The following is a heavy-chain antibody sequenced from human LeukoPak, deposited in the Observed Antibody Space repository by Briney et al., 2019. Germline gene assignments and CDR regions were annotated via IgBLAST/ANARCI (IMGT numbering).Heavy chain of an antibody. CDR3: ARDGGYSYGYSFDY. Sequence: ASVKVSCKASGYTFTSCGISGVRQAPGQGLEWMGWISAYNGNTNYAQKLQGRVTMTTDTSTSTAYMELRSLTSDDTAVYSCARDGGYSYGYSFDYWGQGTLVTVSS. J-gene: IGHJ4*02. CDR1: GYTFTSCG. CDR2: ISAYNGNT. D-gene: IGHD5-18*01. V-gene: IGHV1-18*01.